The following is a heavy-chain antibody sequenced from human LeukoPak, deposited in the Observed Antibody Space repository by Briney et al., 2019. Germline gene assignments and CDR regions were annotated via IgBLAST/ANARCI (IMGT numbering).Heavy chain of an antibody. CDR2: IYPGDSDT. J-gene: IGHJ4*02. V-gene: IGHV5-51*01. Sequence: GESLKISCKGSGYSFISYWIAWVRQIPGKGLEWMGIIYPGDSDTRYSPSFQGQVTISADKSISTAYLQWSSLKASDTAMYYCARVYGSGSYYNPFDYWGQGTLVTVSS. D-gene: IGHD3-10*01. CDR1: GYSFISYW. CDR3: ARVYGSGSYYNPFDY.